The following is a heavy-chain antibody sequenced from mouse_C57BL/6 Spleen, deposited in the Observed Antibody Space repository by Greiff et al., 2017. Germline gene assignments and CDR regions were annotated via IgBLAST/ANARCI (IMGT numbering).Heavy chain of an antibody. CDR3: ARGIDYDYDVRFAY. V-gene: IGHV1-61*01. CDR1: GYTFTSYW. Sequence: QVQLQQPGAELVRPGSSVKLSCKASGYTFTSYWLDWVKQRPGQGLEWIGNIYPSDSETHYNQKFKDKATLTVDKSSSTAYMQLSSLTSEDSAVXYCARGIDYDYDVRFAYWGQGTLVTVSA. CDR2: IYPSDSET. J-gene: IGHJ3*01. D-gene: IGHD2-4*01.